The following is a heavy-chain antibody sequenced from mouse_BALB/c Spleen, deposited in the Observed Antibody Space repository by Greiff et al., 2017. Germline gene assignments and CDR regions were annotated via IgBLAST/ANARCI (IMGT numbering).Heavy chain of an antibody. CDR2: IWAGGST. D-gene: IGHD1-2*01. CDR3: AREARLLRLLDAMDY. Sequence: QVQLQQSGPGLVAPSPSLSFSCTVSGFSLTSYGVHWVRQPPGKGLEWLGVIWAGGSTNYNSALMSRLSISKDNSKSQVFLKMNSLRTDDTAMYYCAREARLLRLLDAMDYWGQGTSVTVSA. CDR1: GFSLTSYG. V-gene: IGHV2-9*02. J-gene: IGHJ4*01.